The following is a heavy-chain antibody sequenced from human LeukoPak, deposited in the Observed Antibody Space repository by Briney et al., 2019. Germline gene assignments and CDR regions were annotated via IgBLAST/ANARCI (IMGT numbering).Heavy chain of an antibody. J-gene: IGHJ3*02. V-gene: IGHV3-30*18. D-gene: IGHD2-2*03. Sequence: PGRSLRLSCAASGFTFSSYGMHWVRQAPGKGLEWVAVISYDGSYKYYADSVKGRFTISRDNSKNTLYLQMNSLRAEDTAVYYCANGLGYCSSTSCRGGAFDIWGQGTMVTVSS. CDR3: ANGLGYCSSTSCRGGAFDI. CDR1: GFTFSSYG. CDR2: ISYDGSYK.